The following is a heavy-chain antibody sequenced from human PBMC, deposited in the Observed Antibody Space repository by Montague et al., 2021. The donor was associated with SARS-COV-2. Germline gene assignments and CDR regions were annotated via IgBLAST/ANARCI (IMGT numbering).Heavy chain of an antibody. CDR3: AHLIRYYDIFTGIPFDY. D-gene: IGHD3-9*01. V-gene: IGHV2-5*01. CDR1: GFLLSAPNVG. CDR2: IYSNDDK. Sequence: VKPTQTLTLTCTFSGFLLSAPNVGVGWIRQPPGKALEWLALIYSNDDKRYSPSLQSRLTITKDTSKNQVVLSLTNVDPVDTATYYCAHLIRYYDIFTGIPFDYWGQGTQVTVSS. J-gene: IGHJ4*02.